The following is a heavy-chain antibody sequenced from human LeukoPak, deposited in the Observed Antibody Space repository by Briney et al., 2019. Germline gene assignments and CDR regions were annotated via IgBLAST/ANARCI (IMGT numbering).Heavy chain of an antibody. CDR3: AGGSMITFGGVIVPEYFQH. V-gene: IGHV3-48*01. J-gene: IGHJ1*01. CDR2: ISSSSSTI. Sequence: GGSVRLSCAASGFTFSSYAMNWVRQAPGKGLEWVSYISSSSSTIYYADSVKGRFTISRDNAKNSLYLQMNSLRAEDTAVYYCAGGSMITFGGVIVPEYFQHWGQGTLVTVSS. CDR1: GFTFSSYA. D-gene: IGHD3-16*02.